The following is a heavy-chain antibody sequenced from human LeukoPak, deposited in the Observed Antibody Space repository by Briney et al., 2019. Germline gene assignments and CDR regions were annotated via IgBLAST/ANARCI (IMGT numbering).Heavy chain of an antibody. D-gene: IGHD3-10*01. J-gene: IGHJ4*02. CDR2: ISSSGSTI. CDR1: GFTFSSYE. CDR3: ARGRIGSGSLKSTFDY. V-gene: IGHV3-48*03. Sequence: GGSLRLSCAASGFTFSSYEMNWVRQAPGKGLEWVSYISSSGSTICYADSVKGRFTISRDNAKNSLYLQMNSLRAEDTAVYYCARGRIGSGSLKSTFDYWGQGTLVTVSS.